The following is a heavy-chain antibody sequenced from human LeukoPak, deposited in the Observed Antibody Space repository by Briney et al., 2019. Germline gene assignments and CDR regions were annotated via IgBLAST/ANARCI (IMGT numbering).Heavy chain of an antibody. CDR1: GFTFSSYG. D-gene: IGHD1-26*01. J-gene: IGHJ3*02. Sequence: GGSLRLSCAASGFTFSSYGMHWVRQAPGKGLEWVAVISYDGSNKYYADSVKGRFTISRDNSKNTLYLQMNSLITEDTAVYYCARPSVGATNDDAFDIWGQGTMVTVSS. CDR2: ISYDGSNK. CDR3: ARPSVGATNDDAFDI. V-gene: IGHV3-30*03.